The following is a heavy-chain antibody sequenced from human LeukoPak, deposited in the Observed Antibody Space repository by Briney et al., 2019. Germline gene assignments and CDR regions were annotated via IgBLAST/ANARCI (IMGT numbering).Heavy chain of an antibody. CDR2: IYYTGST. J-gene: IGHJ4*02. CDR1: GGSLSGYY. CDR3: ARLKVGSGGYYFPDC. D-gene: IGHD1-26*01. V-gene: IGHV4-59*08. Sequence: SETLSLTCTVSGGSLSGYYWSWIRQPPGKGLEWIGYIYYTGSTNYNPSLKSRVTISLDTSKNQFSLSLSSVTAADTAVYYCARLKVGSGGYYFPDCWGQGTLVTVSS.